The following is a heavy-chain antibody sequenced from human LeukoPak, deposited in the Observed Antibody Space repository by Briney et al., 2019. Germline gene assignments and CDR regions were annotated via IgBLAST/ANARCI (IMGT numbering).Heavy chain of an antibody. V-gene: IGHV1-69*05. CDR1: GCTFSSYA. CDR3: ARTSIDSSGWYYYMDV. J-gene: IGHJ6*03. Sequence: SVKLSFNASGCTFSSYAISWFRQATGQGLEWMGGIIPIFGTANYAQKFQVRVTITTDESATTAYMELSSLRSEDTAVYYCARTSIDSSGWYYYMDVWGKGTTVTVSS. D-gene: IGHD6-19*01. CDR2: IIPIFGTA.